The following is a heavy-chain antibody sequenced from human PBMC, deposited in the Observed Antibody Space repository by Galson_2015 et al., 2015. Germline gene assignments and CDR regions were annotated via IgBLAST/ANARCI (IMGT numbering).Heavy chain of an antibody. Sequence: ETLSLHWCVSGVSVNSSYWRWARRSPGGGLEWIGYIDYSGDTNYNPSFRSRVTIALDATKNQLCMTVTSATAADTAVYYCARNYDGNAYAHFDSWGQGTLVTVSS. V-gene: IGHV4-59*08. CDR3: ARNYDGNAYAHFDS. D-gene: IGHD4-23*01. CDR2: IDYSGDT. J-gene: IGHJ4*02. CDR1: GVSVNSSY.